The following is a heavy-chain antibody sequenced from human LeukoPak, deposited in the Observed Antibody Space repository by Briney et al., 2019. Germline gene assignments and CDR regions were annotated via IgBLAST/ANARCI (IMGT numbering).Heavy chain of an antibody. CDR2: IYSGDST. CDR1: GFTVSSNY. V-gene: IGHV3-66*01. Sequence: GGSLRLSCAASGFTVSSNYMSWVRQAPGKGLEWVSVIYSGDSTYYADSVKGRFTISRDNSKNTLYLQMNSLRAEDTAVYYCARETTVTKKYYFDYWGQGTLVTVSS. J-gene: IGHJ4*02. CDR3: ARETTVTKKYYFDY. D-gene: IGHD4-17*01.